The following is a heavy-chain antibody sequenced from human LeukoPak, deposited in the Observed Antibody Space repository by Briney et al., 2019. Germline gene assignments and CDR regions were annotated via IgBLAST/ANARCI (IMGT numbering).Heavy chain of an antibody. J-gene: IGHJ4*02. CDR2: ISSSGSTI. V-gene: IGHV3-11*01. D-gene: IGHD3-10*01. Sequence: GGSLRLSCAASGFTFSDYYMSWIRQAPGKGLEWVSYISSSGSTIYYADSVKGRFTISRDNAKNSLYLQMNSLRAEDTAVYYCARDAGGMVRGVITTGFDYWGQGTLVTVSS. CDR3: ARDAGGMVRGVITTGFDY. CDR1: GFTFSDYY.